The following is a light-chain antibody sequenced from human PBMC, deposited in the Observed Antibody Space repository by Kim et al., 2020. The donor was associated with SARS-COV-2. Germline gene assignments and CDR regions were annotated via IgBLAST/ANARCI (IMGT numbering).Light chain of an antibody. J-gene: IGLJ3*02. Sequence: SALTQPASVSGSPGQSITISCSGTNNDVGGYNYVSWYQQYPGEAPKVLIYDVSRRPSGVSERFSGSKNFMTASLTISGLRPEDEADYYCSSYTSRGTRVFGGGTRVTVL. V-gene: IGLV2-14*03. CDR2: DVS. CDR3: SSYTSRGTRV. CDR1: NNDVGGYNY.